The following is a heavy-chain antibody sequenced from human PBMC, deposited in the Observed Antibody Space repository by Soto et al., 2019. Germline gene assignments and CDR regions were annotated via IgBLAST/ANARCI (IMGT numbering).Heavy chain of an antibody. Sequence: SETLSLTCTVSGGSISSYYWSWIRQPPGKGLEWIGYIYYSGSTNYNPSLKSRVTISVDTSKNQFSLKLSSVTAADTAVYYCAKREEGAYFDYWGQGTLVTVSS. CDR2: IYYSGST. CDR3: AKREEGAYFDY. D-gene: IGHD1-26*01. CDR1: GGSISSYY. J-gene: IGHJ4*02. V-gene: IGHV4-59*08.